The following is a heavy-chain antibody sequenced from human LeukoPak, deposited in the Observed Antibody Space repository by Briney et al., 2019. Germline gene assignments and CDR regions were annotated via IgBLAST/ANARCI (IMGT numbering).Heavy chain of an antibody. CDR3: ATRAGYFDY. V-gene: IGHV3-7*01. J-gene: IGHJ4*02. Sequence: GGSLRLSCAASGFTFSSYWMSWVRQAPGKGRDWVANIKHDGSEKCYVDSVKGRFTISRDNAKKSLYLQMNSLRAEDTAVYYCATRAGYFDYWGQGTLVTVSS. CDR1: GFTFSSYW. CDR2: IKHDGSEK. D-gene: IGHD6-19*01.